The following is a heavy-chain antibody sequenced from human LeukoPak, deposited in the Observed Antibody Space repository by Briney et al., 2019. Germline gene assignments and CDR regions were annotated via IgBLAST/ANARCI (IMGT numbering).Heavy chain of an antibody. V-gene: IGHV4-34*01. CDR3: ARTYYYDSSGYSANRYFDY. Sequence: SETLSLTCAVYGGSFSGYYWSWIRQPPGKGLEWIGEINHSGSTNYNPSLKSRVTISVDTSKNQFSLKLSSVTAADTAVYYCARTYYYDSSGYSANRYFDYWGQGTLVTVSS. D-gene: IGHD3-22*01. J-gene: IGHJ4*02. CDR2: INHSGST. CDR1: GGSFSGYY.